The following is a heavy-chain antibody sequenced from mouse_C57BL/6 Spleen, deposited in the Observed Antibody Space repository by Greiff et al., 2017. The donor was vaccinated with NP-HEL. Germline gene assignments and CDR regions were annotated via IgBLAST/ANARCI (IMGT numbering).Heavy chain of an antibody. Sequence: DVMLVESGGGLVKPGGSLKLSCAASGFTFSSYAMSWVRQTPEKRLEWVATISDGGSYTYYPDNVKGRFTISRDNAKNNLYLQMSHLESEDTAMYYCARGGFAYWGQGTLVTVSA. CDR3: ARGGFAY. CDR2: ISDGGSYT. V-gene: IGHV5-4*03. CDR1: GFTFSSYA. J-gene: IGHJ3*01.